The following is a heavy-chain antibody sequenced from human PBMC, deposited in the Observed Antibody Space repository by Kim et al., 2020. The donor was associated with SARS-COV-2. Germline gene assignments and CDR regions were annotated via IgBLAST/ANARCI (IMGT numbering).Heavy chain of an antibody. V-gene: IGHV4-31*03. CDR1: GGSISSGGYY. J-gene: IGHJ3*02. Sequence: SETLSLTCTVSGGSISSGGYYWSWIRQHPGKGLEWIGYIYYSGSTYYNPSLKSRVTISVDTSKNQFSLKLSSVTAADTAVYYCASGLWGLGAFDIWGQGTMVTVSS. CDR2: IYYSGST. D-gene: IGHD3-10*01. CDR3: ASGLWGLGAFDI.